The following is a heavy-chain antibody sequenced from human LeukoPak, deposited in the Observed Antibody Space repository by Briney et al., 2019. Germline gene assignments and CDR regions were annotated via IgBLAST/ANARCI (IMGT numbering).Heavy chain of an antibody. Sequence: SQTLSLTCTVSGGSISSGGYYWSWIRQHPGKGLEWIGYIYYSGSTYYNPSLKSRVTISVDTSKNQFSLKLSSVTAADTAVYYCARGRYCGGDCYSDDAFDIWGQGTMVTVSS. D-gene: IGHD2-21*02. CDR3: ARGRYCGGDCYSDDAFDI. J-gene: IGHJ3*02. V-gene: IGHV4-31*03. CDR2: IYYSGST. CDR1: GGSISSGGYY.